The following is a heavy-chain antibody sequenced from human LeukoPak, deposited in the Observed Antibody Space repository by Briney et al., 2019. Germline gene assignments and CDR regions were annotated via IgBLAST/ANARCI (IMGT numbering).Heavy chain of an antibody. CDR3: AKVYSYGNNYFDY. CDR1: GFTFDDYA. D-gene: IGHD5-18*01. Sequence: GGSLRLSCAASGFTFDDYAMHWVRQAPGKGLEWVSGISWNSGSIGYADSVKGRFTISRDNAKDSLYLQMNSLRAEDTALYYCAKVYSYGNNYFDYWGQGTLVTVPS. CDR2: ISWNSGSI. V-gene: IGHV3-9*01. J-gene: IGHJ4*02.